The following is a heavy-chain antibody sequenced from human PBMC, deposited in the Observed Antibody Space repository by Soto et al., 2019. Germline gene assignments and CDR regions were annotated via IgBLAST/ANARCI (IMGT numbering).Heavy chain of an antibody. CDR1: GFTVCNAW. V-gene: IGHV3-15*07. J-gene: IGHJ6*02. Sequence: PGGSLRISCAASGFTVCNAWMNWVRQAPGKGLEWVGRIKSKTDGGTTDYAAPVKGRFTISRDDSKNTLYLQMNSLKTEDTAVYYCTTAGVGATPYYYYYGMDVWGQGTTVTVSS. D-gene: IGHD1-26*01. CDR2: IKSKTDGGTT. CDR3: TTAGVGATPYYYYYGMDV.